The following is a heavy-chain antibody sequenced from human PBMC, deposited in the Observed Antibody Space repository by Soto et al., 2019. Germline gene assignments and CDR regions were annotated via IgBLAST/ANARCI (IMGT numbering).Heavy chain of an antibody. Sequence: PSETLSLTCTVSGGSISRYYWSWIRQPPGKGLEWIGYLYNTGSTIYNPSLESRVTISVDTSKNQFSLKLNSVTAADTAVYYCARDLWGYCGTDCYPLDV. D-gene: IGHD2-21*02. CDR2: LYNTGST. J-gene: IGHJ6*01. CDR3: ARDLWGYCGTDCYPLDV. CDR1: GGSISRYY. V-gene: IGHV4-59*01.